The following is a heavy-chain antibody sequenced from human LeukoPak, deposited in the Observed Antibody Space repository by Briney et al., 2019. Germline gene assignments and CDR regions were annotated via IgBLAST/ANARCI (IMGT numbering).Heavy chain of an antibody. V-gene: IGHV1-2*02. CDR2: INPNSGGT. J-gene: IGHJ4*02. CDR3: ARDSRDGYNYVDY. CDR1: GYTFTGYY. Sequence: ASVKVSCKASGYTFTGYYMHWVRQAPGQGLEWMGGINPNSGGTNYAQKFQGRVTMTRDTSISTAYMELSRLRSDDTAVYYCARDSRDGYNYVDYWGQGTLVTVSS. D-gene: IGHD5-24*01.